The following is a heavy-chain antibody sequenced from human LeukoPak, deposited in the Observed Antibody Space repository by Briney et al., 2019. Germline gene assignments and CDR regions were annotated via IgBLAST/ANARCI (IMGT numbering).Heavy chain of an antibody. CDR3: TTDYHIVVVTATDY. CDR2: IRSKTDGGTT. Sequence: GGSLRLSCAASGFTFSNAWMNWVRQAPGKGLEWVGRIRSKTDGGTTDYAAPVKGRFTISRDDSKNTLYLQMNSLKTEDTAVYYCTTDYHIVVVTATDYRGQGTLVTVSS. CDR1: GFTFSNAW. J-gene: IGHJ4*02. V-gene: IGHV3-15*07. D-gene: IGHD2-21*02.